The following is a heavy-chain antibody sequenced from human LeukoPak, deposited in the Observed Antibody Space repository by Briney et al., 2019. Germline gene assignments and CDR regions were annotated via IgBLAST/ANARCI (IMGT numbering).Heavy chain of an antibody. Sequence: SETLSLTCTVSGGSISSSSYYWGWIRQPPGKGLEWIGYIYYSGSTNYNPSLKSRVTISVDTSKNQFSLKLSSVTAADTAVYYCARRIGGGSGGPPWFDPWGQGTLVTVSS. D-gene: IGHD3-10*01. CDR3: ARRIGGGSGGPPWFDP. CDR1: GGSISSSSYY. V-gene: IGHV4-61*05. J-gene: IGHJ5*02. CDR2: IYYSGST.